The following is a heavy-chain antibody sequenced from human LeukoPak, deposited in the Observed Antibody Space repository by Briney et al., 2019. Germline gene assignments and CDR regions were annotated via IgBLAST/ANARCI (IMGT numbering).Heavy chain of an antibody. J-gene: IGHJ4*02. V-gene: IGHV4-61*01. CDR2: IYYSGST. CDR3: ARLPIHLRTFGVVTYGVDY. D-gene: IGHD3-3*01. Sequence: PSETLSLTCTVSGGSVSSGSYYWSWIRQPPGKGLEWIGYIYYSGSTNYNPSLKSRVTISVDTSKNQFSLELSSVTAADTAVYYCARLPIHLRTFGVVTYGVDYWGQGTLVTVSS. CDR1: GGSVSSGSYY.